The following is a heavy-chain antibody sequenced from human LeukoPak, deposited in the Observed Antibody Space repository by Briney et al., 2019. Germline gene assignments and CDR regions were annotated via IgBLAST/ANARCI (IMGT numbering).Heavy chain of an antibody. CDR1: GGSISSYY. J-gene: IGHJ3*02. CDR3: ARVMTTVTTLDAFDI. CDR2: IYYSGST. D-gene: IGHD4-17*01. Sequence: PSETLSLTCTVSGGSISSYYWSWIRQPPGKGLEWIGYIYYSGSTNYNPSLKSRVTISVDTSKNQFSLKLSSVTAADTAVYYCARVMTTVTTLDAFDIWGQGTMVTVSS. V-gene: IGHV4-59*01.